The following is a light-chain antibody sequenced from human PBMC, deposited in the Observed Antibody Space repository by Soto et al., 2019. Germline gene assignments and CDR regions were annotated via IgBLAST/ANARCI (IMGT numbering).Light chain of an antibody. Sequence: QTVVTQEPSFSVSPGGTVTLTCGLTSGSVSTRNYPSWYQQIPGQAPRTLIYNTNTRSSGVPDRFSGSILGNKAALTITGAQAEDESDYYCVLYVGSGILWVFGGGIKLTVL. V-gene: IGLV8-61*01. CDR2: NTN. CDR1: SGSVSTRNY. CDR3: VLYVGSGILWV. J-gene: IGLJ3*02.